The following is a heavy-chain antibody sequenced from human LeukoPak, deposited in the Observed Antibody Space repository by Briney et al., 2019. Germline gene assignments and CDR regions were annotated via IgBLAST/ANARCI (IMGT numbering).Heavy chain of an antibody. CDR1: GGSFSGYY. D-gene: IGHD3-10*01. CDR2: INHSGST. Sequence: SETLSLTCAVYGGSFSGYYWSWIRQPPGKGLEWIGEINHSGSTNYNPSLKSRVTISVDTSKNQFSLKLNSVTAADTAVYYCAREVRQQDDYFDYWGQGTLVTVSS. V-gene: IGHV4-34*01. CDR3: AREVRQQDDYFDY. J-gene: IGHJ4*02.